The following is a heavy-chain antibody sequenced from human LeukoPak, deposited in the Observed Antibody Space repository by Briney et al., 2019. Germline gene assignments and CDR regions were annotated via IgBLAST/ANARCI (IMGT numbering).Heavy chain of an antibody. J-gene: IGHJ4*02. CDR2: IYIRGTT. V-gene: IGHV4-61*02. CDR1: GDSISSGSYY. Sequence: SETLSLTCTVSGDSISSGSYYWSWIRQPAGKGLEWIGRIYIRGTTTYNSSLKSRVTISVDTSKNQFSLKLSSVTAADTAVYYCARGYWFYFDYWGQGTLVTVSS. D-gene: IGHD2-8*02. CDR3: ARGYWFYFDY.